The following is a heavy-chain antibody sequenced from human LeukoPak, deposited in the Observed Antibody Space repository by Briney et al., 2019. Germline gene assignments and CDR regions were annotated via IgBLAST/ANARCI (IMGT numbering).Heavy chain of an antibody. Sequence: TGASLRLSCAASGFTFNNYAMNWVRQAPGKGLEWVSVITSSSRTYYANSVKGRFTISRDNSKNTLYLQMNSLRAEDTAIYYCAKDLYGDYDFDCWGRGTLVTVSS. J-gene: IGHJ4*02. CDR2: ITSSSRT. V-gene: IGHV3-23*03. D-gene: IGHD4-17*01. CDR3: AKDLYGDYDFDC. CDR1: GFTFNNYA.